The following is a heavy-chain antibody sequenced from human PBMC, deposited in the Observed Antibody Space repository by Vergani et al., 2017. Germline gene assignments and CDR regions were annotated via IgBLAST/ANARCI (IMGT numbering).Heavy chain of an antibody. CDR2: IRYDGSYK. D-gene: IGHD4-17*01. CDR3: AKVYPTVTNWFDP. Sequence: QVQLVESGGGVVQPGGSLRLSCAASGFTFSDYGMHWVRQAPGKGLEWVAFIRYDGSYKYYADSVKGRFTISRDNSKNTLYLQMNSLRAEDTAVYYCAKVYPTVTNWFDPWGQGTLVTVSS. CDR1: GFTFSDYG. V-gene: IGHV3-30*02. J-gene: IGHJ5*02.